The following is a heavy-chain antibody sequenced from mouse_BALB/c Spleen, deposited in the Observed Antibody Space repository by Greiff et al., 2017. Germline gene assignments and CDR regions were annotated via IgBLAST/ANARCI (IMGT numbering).Heavy chain of an antibody. CDR3: ARDYDYDRVPFAY. D-gene: IGHD2-4*01. J-gene: IGHJ3*01. Sequence: VMLVESGPGLVAPSQSLSITCTVSGFSLTSYGVHWVRQPPGKGLEWLGVIWAGGSTNYNSALMSRLSISKDNSKSQVFFKMNSLQTDDTAMYYCARDYDYDRVPFAYWGQGTLVTVSA. CDR1: GFSLTSYG. CDR2: IWAGGST. V-gene: IGHV2-9*02.